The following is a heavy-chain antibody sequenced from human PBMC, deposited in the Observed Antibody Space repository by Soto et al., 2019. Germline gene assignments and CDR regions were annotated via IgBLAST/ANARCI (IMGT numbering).Heavy chain of an antibody. D-gene: IGHD2-15*01. CDR3: AKERRRYCSGGSCYLFDA. Sequence: QVQLVESGGGVVQPGRSLRLSCAASGFTFSSYGMHWVRQAPGKGLEWVAVISYDGSTKYYADSVKGRFTISRDNSKNTLYLQMNSLRAEDTAVYYCAKERRRYCSGGSCYLFDAWGQGTLVTVSS. CDR2: ISYDGSTK. J-gene: IGHJ5*02. CDR1: GFTFSSYG. V-gene: IGHV3-30*18.